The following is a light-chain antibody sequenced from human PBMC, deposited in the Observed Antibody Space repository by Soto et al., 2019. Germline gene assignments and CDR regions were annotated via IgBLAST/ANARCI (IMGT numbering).Light chain of an antibody. CDR1: QSINNY. CDR3: QQSLTMPLT. J-gene: IGKJ5*01. V-gene: IGKV1-39*01. Sequence: DIQMTQSPASLSVSVGDRVTITCRASQSINNYLNWYQQKPGQAPKLLIRSASTLQRGVPSRFSGSGSRTDFTLTITNLQPDDIATNYCQQSLTMPLTFGHGTRLHIK. CDR2: SAS.